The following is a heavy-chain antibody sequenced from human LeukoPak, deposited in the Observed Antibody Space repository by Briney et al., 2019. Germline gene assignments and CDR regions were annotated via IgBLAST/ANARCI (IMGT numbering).Heavy chain of an antibody. J-gene: IGHJ4*02. CDR2: ISGSGGST. V-gene: IGHV3-23*01. CDR3: AKDRYFDSSGYYGVDS. CDR1: GFTFSSYA. D-gene: IGHD3-22*01. Sequence: PGGSLRLSCAASGFTFSSYAMSWVRQAPGKGLEWVSDISGSGGSTYFAHSVKGRFTISRDNSKNTLYLQMNSLRTEDTAVYYCAKDRYFDSSGYYGVDSWGQGTVVTVSS.